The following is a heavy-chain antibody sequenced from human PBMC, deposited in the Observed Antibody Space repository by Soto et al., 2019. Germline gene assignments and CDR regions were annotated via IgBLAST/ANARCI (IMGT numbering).Heavy chain of an antibody. Sequence: QVQLQESGPGLLKPSQTLSLTCTVSGRFISSGGYYWNWIRQHPGKGLEWIGYIYYSGSTHYNPYLQSRVTISVDMSKNQFSLKLRSVTAADTGMYYCARAGDTALVIDYGLDVWGQGTTVTVSS. CDR2: IYYSGST. V-gene: IGHV4-31*03. CDR1: GRFISSGGYY. J-gene: IGHJ6*02. CDR3: ARAGDTALVIDYGLDV. D-gene: IGHD5-18*01.